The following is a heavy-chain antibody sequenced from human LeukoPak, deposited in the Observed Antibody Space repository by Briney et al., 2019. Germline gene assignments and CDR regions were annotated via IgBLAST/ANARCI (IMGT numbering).Heavy chain of an antibody. CDR3: ASGYSNGGQIDY. J-gene: IGHJ4*02. D-gene: IGHD6-19*01. V-gene: IGHV4-34*01. CDR1: GGSFSGYY. CDR2: INHSGST. Sequence: SETLSLTCAVYGGSFSGYYWSWIRQPPGKGLEWIGEINHSGSTNYNPSLKSRVTISVDTSKNKFSLKLSSVTAADTAVYYCASGYSNGGQIDYWGQGTLVTVSS.